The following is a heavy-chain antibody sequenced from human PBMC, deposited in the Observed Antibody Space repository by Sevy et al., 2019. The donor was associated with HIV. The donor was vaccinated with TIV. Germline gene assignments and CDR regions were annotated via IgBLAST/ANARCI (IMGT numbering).Heavy chain of an antibody. V-gene: IGHV3-11*01. CDR1: GFTFSDYY. Sequence: GGSLRLSCAASGFTFSDYYMGWIRQAPGKGLEWVSYISSSGSTIYYADSVKGRFTISRDNAKNSLYLQMNSLRAEDTAVYYCAAQWDTAMVYYYYYGMDVWGQGTTVTVSS. CDR2: ISSSGSTI. J-gene: IGHJ6*02. CDR3: AAQWDTAMVYYYYYGMDV. D-gene: IGHD5-18*01.